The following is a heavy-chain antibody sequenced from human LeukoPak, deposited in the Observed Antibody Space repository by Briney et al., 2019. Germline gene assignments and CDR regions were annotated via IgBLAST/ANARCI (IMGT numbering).Heavy chain of an antibody. CDR2: TSKDEKNK. Sequence: PGGSLRLSCVASGFTFRTYATHWARQAPGKGPEWVTFTSKDEKNKFYADSVKGRFTVSRDNSKNTVYLQMNRLRLEDTAVYYCARAFSYGPEPFDFWGQGSLVTVSS. V-gene: IGHV3-30*03. CDR3: ARAFSYGPEPFDF. J-gene: IGHJ4*02. CDR1: GFTFRTYA. D-gene: IGHD3-10*01.